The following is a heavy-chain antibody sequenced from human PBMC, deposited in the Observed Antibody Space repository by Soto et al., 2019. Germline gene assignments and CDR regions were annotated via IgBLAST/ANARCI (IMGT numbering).Heavy chain of an antibody. CDR1: GGSISSYY. CDR2: IYYSGST. CDR3: ARSIVVVPANYNCFDP. V-gene: IGHV4-59*01. Sequence: SETLSLTCTVSGGSISSYYWSWIRQPPGKGLEWIGYIYYSGSTNYNPSLKSRVTISVDTSKNQFSLKLSSVTAADTAVYYCARSIVVVPANYNCFDPWGQGTLVTVSS. D-gene: IGHD2-2*01. J-gene: IGHJ5*02.